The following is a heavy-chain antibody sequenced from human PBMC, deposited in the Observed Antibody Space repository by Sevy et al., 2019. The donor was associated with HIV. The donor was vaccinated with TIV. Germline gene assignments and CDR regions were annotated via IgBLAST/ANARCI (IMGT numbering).Heavy chain of an antibody. D-gene: IGHD3-10*01. CDR2: ISDGGGTT. V-gene: IGHV3-23*01. J-gene: IGHJ3*02. Sequence: GGSLRLSCAASGFTFRNYVMNWVRQPPGKGLEWVSVISDGGGTTYYADSVKGRFTISRDDSKGTLNLQMNSLRVEDTAVYFCAKRVAGALAALDIWGQGTMVTVSS. CDR1: GFTFRNYV. CDR3: AKRVAGALAALDI.